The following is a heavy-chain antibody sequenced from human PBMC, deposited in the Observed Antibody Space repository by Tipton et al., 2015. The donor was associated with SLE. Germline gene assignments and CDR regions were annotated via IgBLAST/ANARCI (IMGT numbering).Heavy chain of an antibody. V-gene: IGHV4-38-2*02. CDR2: IHFTGST. CDR1: GYSISSGYY. CDR3: TRHYSGTYN. Sequence: TLSLTCNVSGYSISSGYYWGWIRQPPGKGLEWIGYIHFTGSTYYNPSLKSRSTISLDTSKNQFFLTLTSVTAADTAIYFCTRHYSGTYNWGQGTLVTVSS. D-gene: IGHD1-26*01. J-gene: IGHJ4*02.